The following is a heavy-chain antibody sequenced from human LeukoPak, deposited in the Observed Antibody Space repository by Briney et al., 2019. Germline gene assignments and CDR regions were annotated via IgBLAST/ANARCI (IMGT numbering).Heavy chain of an antibody. D-gene: IGHD3-3*01. V-gene: IGHV3-48*01. Sequence: GRSLRLSCAASGFTFSSYGMHWVRQAPGKGLEWVSYISSSSSTIYYADSVKGRFTISRDNAKNSLYLQMNSLRAEDTAVYYSARNPRFLEWLPFYFDYWGQGTLVTVSS. CDR2: ISSSSSTI. CDR1: GFTFSSYG. CDR3: ARNPRFLEWLPFYFDY. J-gene: IGHJ4*02.